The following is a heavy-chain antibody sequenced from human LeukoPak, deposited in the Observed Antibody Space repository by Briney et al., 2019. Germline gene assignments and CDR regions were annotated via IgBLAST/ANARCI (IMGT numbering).Heavy chain of an antibody. V-gene: IGHV3-48*04. CDR2: ISSSGNTR. Sequence: GGSLRLSCAASGFTFSSYSMNWVRQAPGKGLEWVSYISSSGNTRYYADSVKGRFTIFRDNAKNSLYLQMNSLRVEDTAVYYCAPRGDYGDEYFQHWGQGTLVTVSS. J-gene: IGHJ1*01. D-gene: IGHD4-17*01. CDR3: APRGDYGDEYFQH. CDR1: GFTFSSYS.